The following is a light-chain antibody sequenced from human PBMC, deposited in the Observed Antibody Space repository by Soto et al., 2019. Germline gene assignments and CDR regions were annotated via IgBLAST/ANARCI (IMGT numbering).Light chain of an antibody. J-gene: IGLJ1*01. Sequence: QSALTQPRSVSGSPGQSVTISCSGTSSDVGDYDYVSWYQQHPGKAPKLMIFDVSERPSGVPDRFSGSKSGNTASLTISGLQAEGEADYYCCSYAGRYTYVFGTGTKLTVL. CDR1: SSDVGDYDY. CDR3: CSYAGRYTYV. CDR2: DVS. V-gene: IGLV2-11*01.